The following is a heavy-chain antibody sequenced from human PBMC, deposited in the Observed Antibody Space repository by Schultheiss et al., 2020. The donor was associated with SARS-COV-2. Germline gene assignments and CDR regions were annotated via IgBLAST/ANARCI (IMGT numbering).Heavy chain of an antibody. Sequence: TLSLTCTVSGGSISSYYWSWIRQPPGKALEWLALIYWNDDKRYSPSLKSRLTITKDTSKNQVVLTMTNMDPVDTATYYCARRPLSVFAYWGQGALVTVSS. CDR1: GGSISSYYW. J-gene: IGHJ4*02. CDR2: IYWNDDK. V-gene: IGHV2-5*01. CDR3: ARRPLSVFAY. D-gene: IGHD2/OR15-2a*01.